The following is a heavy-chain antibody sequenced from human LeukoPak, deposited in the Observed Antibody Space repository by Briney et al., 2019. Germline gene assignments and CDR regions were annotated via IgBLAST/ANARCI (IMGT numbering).Heavy chain of an antibody. CDR2: MYNSDSP. V-gene: IGHV4-4*07. J-gene: IGHJ4*02. Sequence: SETLSLTCSVSGASISSYYWTWIRQPAGKGLEWIGRMYNSDSPNYNPSLKSRVTMSVDTSKNQVSLRLTSVTAADTAVSYCARESAVAGITALDYWGQGTLATVSS. CDR3: ARESAVAGITALDY. CDR1: GASISSYY. D-gene: IGHD6-19*01.